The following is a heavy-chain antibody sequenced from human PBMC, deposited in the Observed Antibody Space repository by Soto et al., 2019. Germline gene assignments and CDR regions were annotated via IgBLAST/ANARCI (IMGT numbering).Heavy chain of an antibody. Sequence: QVQLVESGGGVVQPGGSLRLSCAASGFSFNLYAMHWVRQAPGKGRDWVAVISYEGGNRFYADSVKGRFTISRDNSRNTLYLHMDKLTAEDTAVYYCSRSLYYSATEEYLDSWGQGTLLTVSS. CDR2: ISYEGGNR. CDR3: SRSLYYSATEEYLDS. J-gene: IGHJ4*02. D-gene: IGHD2-15*01. CDR1: GFSFNLYA. V-gene: IGHV3-30-3*01.